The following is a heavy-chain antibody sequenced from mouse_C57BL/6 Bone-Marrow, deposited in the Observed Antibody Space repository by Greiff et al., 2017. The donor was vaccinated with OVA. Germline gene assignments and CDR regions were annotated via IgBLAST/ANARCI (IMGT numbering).Heavy chain of an antibody. CDR1: GYTFTSYG. D-gene: IGHD1-1*01. CDR2: IYPRSGNT. V-gene: IGHV1-81*01. Sequence: VQLVESGAELARPGASVKLSCKASGYTFTSYGISWVKQRTGQGLEWIGEIYPRSGNTYYNEKFKGKATLTADKSSSTAYMELRSLTSEDSAVYFCATTVVATCDYWGQGTTLTVSS. J-gene: IGHJ2*01. CDR3: ATTVVATCDY.